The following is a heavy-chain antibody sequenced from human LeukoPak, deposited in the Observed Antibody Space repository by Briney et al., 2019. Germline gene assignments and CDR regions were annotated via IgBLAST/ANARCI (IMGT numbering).Heavy chain of an antibody. D-gene: IGHD6-6*01. CDR2: SASGGNT. CDR3: VKKTSYSNSLGNFDY. Sequence: SASGGNTYYADSVQGRFTISRDNSKKTLYLQMNSLRAEDTAVYYCVKKTSYSNSLGNFDYWGQGTLVTVSS. J-gene: IGHJ4*02. V-gene: IGHV3-23*01.